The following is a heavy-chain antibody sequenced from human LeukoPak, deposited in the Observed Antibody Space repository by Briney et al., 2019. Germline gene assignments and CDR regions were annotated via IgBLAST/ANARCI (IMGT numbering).Heavy chain of an antibody. V-gene: IGHV1-69*13. CDR1: GGTFISYA. Sequence: ASVKVSCKASGGTFISYAISWVRQAPGQGLEWMGGIIPIFGTANYAQEFQGRVTITADESTSTAYMELSSLRSEDTAVYYCARLPEIQLWLHVDYWGQGTLVTVSS. CDR2: IIPIFGTA. J-gene: IGHJ4*02. D-gene: IGHD5-18*01. CDR3: ARLPEIQLWLHVDY.